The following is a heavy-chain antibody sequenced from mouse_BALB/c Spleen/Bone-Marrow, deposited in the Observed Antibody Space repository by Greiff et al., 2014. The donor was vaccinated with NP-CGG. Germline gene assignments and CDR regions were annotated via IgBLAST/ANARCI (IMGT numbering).Heavy chain of an antibody. CDR1: GYSITSDYA. D-gene: IGHD1-1*01. V-gene: IGHV3-2*02. J-gene: IGHJ2*01. CDR3: ARNYGSSLNYFDY. CDR2: ISYSGST. Sequence: EVMLVESGPGLVKPSQSLSLTCTVTGYSITSDYAWNWIRQFPGNKLEWMGYISYSGSTRYNPSLKSRISITRDTSKNQFSLQLNSVTTEDTATYYCARNYGSSLNYFDYWGQGTTLTVSS.